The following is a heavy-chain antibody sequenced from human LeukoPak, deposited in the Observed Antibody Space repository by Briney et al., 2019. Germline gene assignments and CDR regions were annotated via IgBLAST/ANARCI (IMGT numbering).Heavy chain of an antibody. V-gene: IGHV4-39*02. D-gene: IGHD3-22*01. CDR1: GGSISSSSYQ. Sequence: PSETLSLTCTVSGGSISSSSYQWGWIRQPPGKGLEWIGSFYYSGNTYYSPSLKSRVTVSVDTSKNLFSLNLTSVTAADTAVYYCARDYYYDSSGYYYYYYYGMDVWGQGTTVTVSS. CDR2: FYYSGNT. CDR3: ARDYYYDSSGYYYYYYYGMDV. J-gene: IGHJ6*02.